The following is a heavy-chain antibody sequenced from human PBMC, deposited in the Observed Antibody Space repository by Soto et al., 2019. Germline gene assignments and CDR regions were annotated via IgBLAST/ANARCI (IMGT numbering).Heavy chain of an antibody. Sequence: SETLSLTCAVSGGSLSSGGYSWSWIRQPPGKGLEWIGYIYHSGSTVYNPSFKSRVTISVDTSKNQFSLKLNSVTAADTAVYYCARDLWGYCGTDCYPLDVWGQGTTVTVS. CDR3: ARDLWGYCGTDCYPLDV. CDR2: IYHSGST. V-gene: IGHV4-30-2*01. J-gene: IGHJ6*02. D-gene: IGHD2-21*02. CDR1: GGSLSSGGYS.